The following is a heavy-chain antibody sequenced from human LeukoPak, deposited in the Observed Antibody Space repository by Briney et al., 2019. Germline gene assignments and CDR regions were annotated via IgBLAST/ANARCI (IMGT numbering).Heavy chain of an antibody. D-gene: IGHD2-8*02. CDR2: INPNSGGT. V-gene: IGHV1-2*02. Sequence: EASVKVSCKASGYTFTGYYMRWVRQAPGQGLEWIGWINPNSGGTNYAQKFQGRVTMTRDTSISTAYMELSRLRSDDTAVYYCARVGDIVLVQSKYNWFDPWGQGTLVTVSS. CDR1: GYTFTGYY. CDR3: ARVGDIVLVQSKYNWFDP. J-gene: IGHJ5*02.